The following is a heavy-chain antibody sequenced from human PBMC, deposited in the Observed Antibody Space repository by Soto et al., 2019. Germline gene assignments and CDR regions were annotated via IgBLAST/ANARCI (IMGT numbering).Heavy chain of an antibody. D-gene: IGHD3-22*01. CDR3: ARRAWDSYYAIDV. CDR2: ISYDGSDK. J-gene: IGHJ6*02. Sequence: VQLVESGGGEVQPGRSLRLSCAASEFKYTDFALHWVRQAPGKGLEWVAIISYDGSDKYYADSVKGRFVISRDNPKNTLYLEMNSLRPEDTAVYFCARRAWDSYYAIDVWGQGTTVNVFS. CDR1: EFKYTDFA. V-gene: IGHV3-30*09.